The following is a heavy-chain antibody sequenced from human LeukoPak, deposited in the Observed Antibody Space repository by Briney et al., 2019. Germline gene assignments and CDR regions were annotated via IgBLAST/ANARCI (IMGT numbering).Heavy chain of an antibody. J-gene: IGHJ4*02. D-gene: IGHD4-23*01. Sequence: GGSLRLSCAASGFTFSNYAMTWVRQAPGKGLEWVSAISGSGGSTYYADSVKGRFSISRDNSKNTLYLQMNSLRAEDTAIYYCAKDLGATVVTYFDNWGQGTLVTVCS. V-gene: IGHV3-23*01. CDR3: AKDLGATVVTYFDN. CDR2: ISGSGGST. CDR1: GFTFSNYA.